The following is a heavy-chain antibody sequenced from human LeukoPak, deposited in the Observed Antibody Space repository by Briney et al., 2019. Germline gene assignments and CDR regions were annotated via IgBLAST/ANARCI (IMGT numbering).Heavy chain of an antibody. CDR1: GGSISSNTYY. J-gene: IGHJ4*02. Sequence: SETLSLTCTVSGGSISSNTYYWGWIRQPPGKGLEWIGSIYYSGSTYYNPSLKSRVTISVDKSKNQFSLKLSSVTAADTAVYYCAREKTAASHSDSFDYWGQGTLVTVSS. V-gene: IGHV4-39*07. CDR3: AREKTAASHSDSFDY. CDR2: IYYSGST. D-gene: IGHD6-6*01.